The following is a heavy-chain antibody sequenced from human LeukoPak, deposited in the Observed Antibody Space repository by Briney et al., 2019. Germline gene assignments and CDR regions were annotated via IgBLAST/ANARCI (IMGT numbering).Heavy chain of an antibody. CDR3: TRHRELLRAFDI. CDR2: IHSDGSRT. V-gene: IGHV3-74*01. J-gene: IGHJ3*02. Sequence: GGSLRLSCVASGFNFNNYSLNWIRQAPGKGLVWVSHIHSDGSRTSYTDSVKGRFSISRDNAKNSLYLQMNSLRAEDTAVYYCTRHRELLRAFDIWGQGTMVTVSS. CDR1: GFNFNNYS. D-gene: IGHD1-26*01.